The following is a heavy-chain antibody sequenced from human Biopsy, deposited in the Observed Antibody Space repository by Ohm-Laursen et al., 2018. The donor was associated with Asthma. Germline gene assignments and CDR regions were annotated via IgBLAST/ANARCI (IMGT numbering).Heavy chain of an antibody. V-gene: IGHV3-11*01. CDR2: ISSSGSTR. CDR3: ARGGEDSEGGKGEGGGGEG. CDR1: GFSFRDYY. D-gene: IGHD3-16*01. J-gene: IGHJ6*04. Sequence: SLRLSCTASGFSFRDYYMTWMRQSPGKGLEWGSSISSSGSTRYPAESVMGRFTISRDNDRNSLFLQMTSLRAEDTGIDCCARGGEDSEGGKGEGGGGEGGGKGTTVAVSS.